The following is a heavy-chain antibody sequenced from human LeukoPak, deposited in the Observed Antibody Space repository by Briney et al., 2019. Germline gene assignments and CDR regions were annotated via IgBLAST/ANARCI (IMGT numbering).Heavy chain of an antibody. D-gene: IGHD2-8*01. CDR3: ARWGVGFSNNGFDY. CDR1: GGSILGGYFY. Sequence: SETLSLTCTVSGGSILGGYFYWSWVRQPAGKGLEWIGRVDASGSTNYNPSLRSRVISSVDTSKNQFSLNLSSVTAADTAVYYCARWGVGFSNNGFDYWGRGSLVTVSS. V-gene: IGHV4-61*02. J-gene: IGHJ4*02. CDR2: VDASGST.